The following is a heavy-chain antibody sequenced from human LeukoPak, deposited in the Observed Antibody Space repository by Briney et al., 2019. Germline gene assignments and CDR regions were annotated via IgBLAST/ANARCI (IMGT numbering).Heavy chain of an antibody. D-gene: IGHD4-17*01. CDR1: GFTFSSSW. Sequence: GETLRLSCAASGFTFSSSWMTWVRQAPGKGLEWVANINNDGSGTYYVDSVEGRFTISRDNAKNSLFLQMNSLRAEDTAVYYCASKAVTYYYDYWGQGTLVIASS. CDR3: ASKAVTYYYDY. CDR2: INNDGSGT. V-gene: IGHV3-7*05. J-gene: IGHJ4*02.